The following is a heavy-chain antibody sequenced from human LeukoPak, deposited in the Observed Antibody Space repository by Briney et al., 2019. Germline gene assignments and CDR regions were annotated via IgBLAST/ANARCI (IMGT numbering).Heavy chain of an antibody. V-gene: IGHV4-59*01. J-gene: IGHJ4*02. CDR1: GVSISSYY. Sequence: SETLSLTCTVSGVSISSYYWSWIRQPPGKGLEWIGYIYYSGSTNYNPSLKSRVTISVDTSKSQFSLKLSSVTAADTAVYYCARGLDFWSGYYTAGHFDYWGQGTLVTVSS. CDR2: IYYSGST. CDR3: ARGLDFWSGYYTAGHFDY. D-gene: IGHD3-3*01.